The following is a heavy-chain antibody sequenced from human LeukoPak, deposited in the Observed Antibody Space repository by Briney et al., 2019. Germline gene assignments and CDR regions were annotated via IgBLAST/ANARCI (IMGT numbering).Heavy chain of an antibody. CDR3: AKDGDYYDSDAYSSFFDY. CDR1: RFIFSRYA. J-gene: IGHJ4*02. Sequence: GGSLRLSCAASRFIFSRYAMGWVRQAPGKGLEWVSSISGSGGTTYYADSVKGRFTISRDNSKNTLSLQMNSLRAEDTAVYYCAKDGDYYDSDAYSSFFDYWGQGTLVTVSS. V-gene: IGHV3-23*01. D-gene: IGHD3-22*01. CDR2: ISGSGGTT.